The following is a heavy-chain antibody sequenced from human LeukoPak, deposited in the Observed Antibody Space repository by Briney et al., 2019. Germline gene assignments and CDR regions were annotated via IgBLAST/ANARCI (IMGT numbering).Heavy chain of an antibody. CDR3: ARDRENWNSAGLDY. CDR1: GYTLTELS. J-gene: IGHJ4*02. Sequence: ASVKVSCKVSGYTLTELSMHWVRQAPGQGLEWMGMINPGGGSTSYAQKFQGRVTVTRDTSTSTVYMDLSSLRSEDTAVYYCARDRENWNSAGLDYWGQGTLVTVSS. CDR2: INPGGGST. V-gene: IGHV1-46*01. D-gene: IGHD1-7*01.